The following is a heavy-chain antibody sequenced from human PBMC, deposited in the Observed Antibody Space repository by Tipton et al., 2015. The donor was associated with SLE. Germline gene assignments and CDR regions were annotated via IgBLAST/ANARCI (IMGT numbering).Heavy chain of an antibody. CDR3: ARQLYSSHHYMDV. J-gene: IGHJ6*03. V-gene: IGHV3-48*03. D-gene: IGHD2-2*02. CDR1: GFTFSSYE. CDR2: ISSSGSII. Sequence: SLRLSCAASGFTFSSYEMNWVRQAPGKGLEWVSYISSSGSIIHYADSVKGRFTISRDNAKNSLYLQMNSLRAEDTAVYYCARQLYSSHHYMDVWGKGTTVTVSS.